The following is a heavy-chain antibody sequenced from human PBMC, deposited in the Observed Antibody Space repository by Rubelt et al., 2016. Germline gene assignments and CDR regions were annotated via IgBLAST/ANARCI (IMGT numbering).Heavy chain of an antibody. V-gene: IGHV1-3*01. J-gene: IGHJ4*02. D-gene: IGHD2-8*01. CDR3: ARAQRIRLLMVYAPTFDY. Sequence: QVQLVQSGAEVKKPGASVKVSCKASGYTFTSYGISWVRQAPGQRLEWMGWINAGNGNTKYSQKSQGRCTITRDTSASTAYMELSSLRSEDTAVYYCARAQRIRLLMVYAPTFDYWGQGTLVTVSS. CDR2: INAGNGNT. CDR1: GYTFTSYG.